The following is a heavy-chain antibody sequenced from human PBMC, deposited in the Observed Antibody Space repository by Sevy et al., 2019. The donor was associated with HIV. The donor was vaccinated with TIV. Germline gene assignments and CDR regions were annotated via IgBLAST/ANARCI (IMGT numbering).Heavy chain of an antibody. V-gene: IGHV4-34*01. J-gene: IGHJ4*02. CDR1: GGSFSDFY. Sequence: SETLSLTCTVYGGSFSDFYWNWIRQSPGKGLEWIGEINHREVPNYNPSLKSRATISADASNRQFSLKLTSVTAADTAVYYCVRFDTKIKIFGVPRGAYWGPGTLVTVSS. D-gene: IGHD3-3*01. CDR3: VRFDTKIKIFGVPRGAY. CDR2: INHREVP.